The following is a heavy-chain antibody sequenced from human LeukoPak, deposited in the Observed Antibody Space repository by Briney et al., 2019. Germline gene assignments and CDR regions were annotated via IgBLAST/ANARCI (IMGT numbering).Heavy chain of an antibody. D-gene: IGHD1-26*01. V-gene: IGHV4-34*01. CDR3: ARGVNSGSYLYYFDY. CDR1: GGSFSGYY. J-gene: IGHJ4*02. CDR2: TNHSGST. Sequence: SETLSLTCAVYGGSFSGYYWSWIRQPPGKGLEWIGETNHSGSTNYNPSLKSRVTISVDTSKNQFSLKLSSVTAADTAVYYCARGVNSGSYLYYFDYWGQGTLVTVSS.